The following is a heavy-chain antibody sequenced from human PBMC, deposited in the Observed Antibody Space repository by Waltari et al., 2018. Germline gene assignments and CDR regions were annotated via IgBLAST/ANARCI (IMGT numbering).Heavy chain of an antibody. CDR1: GFTFTSSA. CDR2: IVVGSGNT. Sequence: QMQLVQSGPEVKKPGTSVKVSCKATGFTFTSSAVQWVRQARGQRLEWIGWIVVGSGNTNYAQKFQERVTITRDMSTSTAYMELSSLRSEDTAVYYCAADPRFITIFGVVMIDAFDIWGQGTMVTVSS. CDR3: AADPRFITIFGVVMIDAFDI. D-gene: IGHD3-3*01. V-gene: IGHV1-58*01. J-gene: IGHJ3*02.